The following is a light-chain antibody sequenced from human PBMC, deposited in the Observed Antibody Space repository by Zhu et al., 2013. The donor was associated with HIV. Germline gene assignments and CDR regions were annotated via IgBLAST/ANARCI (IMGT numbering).Light chain of an antibody. V-gene: IGKV1-16*01. Sequence: DIHMTQSPSSLAASVGDKVTISCRASQVIGNSVSWFQQKPGKAPKSLIYGASSLHSGVSSRFSGTGPGTEFTLTISSLQPDDFATYYCQHLYTYPATFGPGTTVDI. CDR2: GAS. CDR1: QVIGNS. J-gene: IGKJ3*01. CDR3: QHLYTYPAT.